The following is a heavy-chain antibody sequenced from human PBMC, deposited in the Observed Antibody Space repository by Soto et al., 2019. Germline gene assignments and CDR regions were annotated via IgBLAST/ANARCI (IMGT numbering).Heavy chain of an antibody. CDR2: MNPNSGNT. Sequence: ASVKVSCKASGYTFTSYDINWVRQATGQGLEWMGWMNPNSGNTGYAQKFQGRVTMTRNTSISTAYMELSSLRSEDTAVYYCARGGPPMVRRVPDYYYYMDVWGKGTTVTVSS. D-gene: IGHD3-10*01. V-gene: IGHV1-8*01. CDR3: ARGGPPMVRRVPDYYYYMDV. J-gene: IGHJ6*03. CDR1: GYTFTSYD.